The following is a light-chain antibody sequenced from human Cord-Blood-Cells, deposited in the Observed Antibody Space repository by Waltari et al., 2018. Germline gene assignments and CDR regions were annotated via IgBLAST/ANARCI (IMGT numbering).Light chain of an antibody. J-gene: IGLJ3*02. CDR3: GTWDSSLSAGV. Sequence: QSVLTQPPSVSAAPGQKVTISSSGSSSNIGHNYVSWYQQPPGTAPKLLIYDNNKRPSGIPDRFSGSKSGTSATLGITGLQTGDEADYYCGTWDSSLSAGVFGGGTKLTVL. CDR2: DNN. V-gene: IGLV1-51*01. CDR1: SSNIGHNY.